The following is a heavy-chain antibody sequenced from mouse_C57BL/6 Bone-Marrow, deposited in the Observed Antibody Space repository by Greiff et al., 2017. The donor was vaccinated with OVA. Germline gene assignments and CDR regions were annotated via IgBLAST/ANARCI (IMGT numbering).Heavy chain of an antibody. CDR2: ISYDGSN. D-gene: IGHD2-4*01. CDR3: ARWGLRWYFDV. J-gene: IGHJ1*03. Sequence: VQLQQSGPGLVKPSQSLSLTCSVTGYSITSGYYWNWIRQFPGNKLEWMGYISYDGSNNYNPSLKNRISITRDTSKNQFFLKLNSVTTEDTATYYCARWGLRWYFDVWGTGTTVTVSS. CDR1: GYSITSGYY. V-gene: IGHV3-6*01.